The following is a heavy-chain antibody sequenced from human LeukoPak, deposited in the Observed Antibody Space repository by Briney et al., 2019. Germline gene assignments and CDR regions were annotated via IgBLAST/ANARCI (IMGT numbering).Heavy chain of an antibody. V-gene: IGHV5-51*01. Sequence: ESLNISCKGSGYSFTSYWIGWVRQMPGKGLEWMGIIYPGDSDTRYSPSFQGQVTISADKSISTAYLQWSSLKASDTAMYYCARHREMYSSSWYPEAFDIWGQGTMVTVSS. CDR1: GYSFTSYW. CDR3: ARHREMYSSSWYPEAFDI. D-gene: IGHD6-13*01. J-gene: IGHJ3*02. CDR2: IYPGDSDT.